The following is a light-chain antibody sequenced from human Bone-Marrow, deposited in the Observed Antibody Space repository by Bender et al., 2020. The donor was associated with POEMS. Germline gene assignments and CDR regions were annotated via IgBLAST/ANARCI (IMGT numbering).Light chain of an antibody. J-gene: IGLJ1*01. CDR2: DVS. CDR1: SSDIGGYNY. CDR3: SSYAGSTTRLYV. V-gene: IGLV2-14*03. Sequence: QSALTQPASVSGSPGQSITISCTGTSSDIGGYNYVSWYQHHPGKAPKLLIYDVSNRPSGVSNRFSGSKSGNTASLTISGLQAEDEADYYCSSYAGSTTRLYVFGTGTKVTVL.